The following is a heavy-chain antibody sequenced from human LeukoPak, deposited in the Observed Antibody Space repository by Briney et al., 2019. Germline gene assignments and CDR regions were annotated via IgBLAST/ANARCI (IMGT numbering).Heavy chain of an antibody. V-gene: IGHV3-48*01. CDR3: ARGANDYNGDWFDP. J-gene: IGHJ5*02. D-gene: IGHD5-24*01. CDR1: GFTFSSYS. CDR2: ISSSSSTI. Sequence: PGRSLRLSCAASGFTFSSYSMNWVRQAPGKGLEWVSYISSSSSTIYYADSVKGRFTISRDNAKNSLYLQMNSLRAEDTAVYYCARGANDYNGDWFDPWGQGTLVTVSS.